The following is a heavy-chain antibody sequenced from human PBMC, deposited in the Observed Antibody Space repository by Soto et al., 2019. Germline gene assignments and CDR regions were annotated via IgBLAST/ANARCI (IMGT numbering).Heavy chain of an antibody. CDR2: IYSGGST. J-gene: IGHJ4*02. CDR3: ARSGSGSYSSPNLDY. D-gene: IGHD1-26*01. Sequence: EVQLVESGGGLIQSGGSLRLSCAASGFTVSTNYMSWVRQAPGKGLEWVSVIYSGGSTYYADSVKGRFTISRDNSKNTLYLQMNSLRAEDTAVYYCARSGSGSYSSPNLDYWGQGTLVTVSS. V-gene: IGHV3-53*01. CDR1: GFTVSTNY.